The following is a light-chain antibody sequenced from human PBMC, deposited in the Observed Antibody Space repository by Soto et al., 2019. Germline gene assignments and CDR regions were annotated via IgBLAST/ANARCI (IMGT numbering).Light chain of an antibody. J-gene: IGKJ5*01. CDR2: DAS. V-gene: IGKV3-20*01. Sequence: EIVLTQSPATLSLSPGERGTLSCRASQSVSSYLAWYQQKPGQAPRLLIYDASNRATGIPARFSGSGSGADFTLTISRLEPEDFAVYYCQQYGSSPSITFGQGTRLEI. CDR1: QSVSSY. CDR3: QQYGSSPSIT.